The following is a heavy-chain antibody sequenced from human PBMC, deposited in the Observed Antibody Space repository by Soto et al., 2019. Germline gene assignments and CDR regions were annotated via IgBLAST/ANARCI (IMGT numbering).Heavy chain of an antibody. CDR1: GYTFSDYY. V-gene: IGHV1-2*02. CDR2: INPNGGAT. J-gene: IGHJ6*03. D-gene: IGHD5-12*01. CDR3: ARAGGGATATLDYYYFYMNV. Sequence: QVQLVQSGAEVKKPGASVTVSCKASGYTFSDYYLHWVRQAPGQGPEWMGWINPNGGATKFARKFQGRVTTTRDTSVRTAFMELNRLKFDDTAVDYCARAGGGATATLDYYYFYMNVWGKWTTVTVSS.